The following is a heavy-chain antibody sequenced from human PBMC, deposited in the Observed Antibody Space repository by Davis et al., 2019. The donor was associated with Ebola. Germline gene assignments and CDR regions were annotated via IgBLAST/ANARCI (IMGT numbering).Heavy chain of an antibody. CDR3: ARVSSHGDPDY. CDR2: IWYDGSNK. J-gene: IGHJ4*02. CDR1: GFTFSSYG. D-gene: IGHD4-17*01. V-gene: IGHV3-33*01. Sequence: GESLKISCAASGFTFSSYGMHWVRQAPGKGLEWVAVIWYDGSNKYYADSVKGRFTIPRDNSKNTLYLQMNSLRAEDTAVYYCARVSSHGDPDYWGQGTLVTVSS.